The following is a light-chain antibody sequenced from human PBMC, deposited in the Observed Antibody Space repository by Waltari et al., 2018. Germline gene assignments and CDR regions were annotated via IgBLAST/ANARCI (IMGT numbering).Light chain of an antibody. J-gene: IGKJ1*01. CDR1: PSVRIY. Sequence: EIVLTQSPGPSAFLPAARATLSCWSSPSVRIYLAWYQQKPGKAPRLLIYHASTRATGIPDRFSASGSGTDFSLTISRLEPEDFALYYCQQYVESPATFGQGTKVEIK. V-gene: IGKV3-20*01. CDR2: HAS. CDR3: QQYVESPAT.